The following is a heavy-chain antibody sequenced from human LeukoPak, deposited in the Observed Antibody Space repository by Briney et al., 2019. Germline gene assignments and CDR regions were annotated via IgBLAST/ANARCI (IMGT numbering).Heavy chain of an antibody. Sequence: HPGGSLRLSCAASGFTFSRYSMNWVRQAPGKGLEWVSYISSSSSTRYYADSVKGRFTISRDNAENSLYLQMNSLRDEDTAVYYCARELYEFWSGRFDYWGQGTLVTVSS. CDR3: ARELYEFWSGRFDY. D-gene: IGHD3-3*01. J-gene: IGHJ4*02. CDR2: ISSSSSTR. CDR1: GFTFSRYS. V-gene: IGHV3-48*02.